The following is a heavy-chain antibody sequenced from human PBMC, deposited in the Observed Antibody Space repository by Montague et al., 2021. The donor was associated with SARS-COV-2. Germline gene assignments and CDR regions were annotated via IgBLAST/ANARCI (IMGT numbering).Heavy chain of an antibody. CDR1: GFTFSKPD. Sequence: SLRLSCAASGFTFSKPDMNWVRQASGKWLEWVSSISSTGTYIFYADSVKGRFTISRDSAKSSLYLQMNNMTAEDTAVYYCARDMGGVIDPSYHYGMDVWGQGTTVSVSS. V-gene: IGHV3-21*06. CDR2: ISSTGTYI. J-gene: IGHJ6*02. CDR3: ARDMGGVIDPSYHYGMDV. D-gene: IGHD2/OR15-2a*01.